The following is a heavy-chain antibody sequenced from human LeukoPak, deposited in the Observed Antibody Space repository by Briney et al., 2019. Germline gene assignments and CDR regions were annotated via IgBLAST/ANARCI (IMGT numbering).Heavy chain of an antibody. CDR2: IYSGGSI. Sequence: GGSLRLSCAASGFTVSSNYMSWVRQAPGKGLEWVSVIYSGGSIYYADSVKGRFTISRDNSKNTLYLQMNSLRAEDTAVYYCAGAIPSYHFDHWGQGTLVTVSS. D-gene: IGHD3-16*02. J-gene: IGHJ4*02. CDR1: GFTVSSNY. CDR3: AGAIPSYHFDH. V-gene: IGHV3-53*01.